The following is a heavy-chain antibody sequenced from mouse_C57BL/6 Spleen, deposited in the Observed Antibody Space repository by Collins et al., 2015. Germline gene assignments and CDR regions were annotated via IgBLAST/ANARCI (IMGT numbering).Heavy chain of an antibody. D-gene: IGHD1-1*01. CDR1: GYTFTSYW. V-gene: IGHV1S22*01. CDR3: TRSGDYYGSRYAMDY. CDR2: IYPGSGST. J-gene: IGHJ4*01. Sequence: LQQPGSELVRPGASVKLSCKASGYTFTSYWMHWVKQRHGQGLEWIGNIYPGSGSTNYDEKFKSKGTLTVDTSSSTAYMHLSSLTSEDSAVYYCTRSGDYYGSRYAMDYWGQGTSVTVSS.